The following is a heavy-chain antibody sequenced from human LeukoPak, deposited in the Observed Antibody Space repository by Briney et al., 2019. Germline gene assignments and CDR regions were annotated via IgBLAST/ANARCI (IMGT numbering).Heavy chain of an antibody. J-gene: IGHJ4*02. Sequence: ASVKVSCKASGYIFTGYYMHWVRQAPGQGLEWMGWINPNSGGTNYAQKFQGRVTMTRDTSISTAYMELSRLRSDDTAVYYCARDEDGGSYFDYWGQGTLVTVSS. CDR3: ARDEDGGSYFDY. CDR1: GYIFTGYY. V-gene: IGHV1-2*02. D-gene: IGHD1-26*01. CDR2: INPNSGGT.